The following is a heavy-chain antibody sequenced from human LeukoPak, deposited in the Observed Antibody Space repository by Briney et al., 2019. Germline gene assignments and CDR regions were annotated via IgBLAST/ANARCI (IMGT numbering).Heavy chain of an antibody. V-gene: IGHV1-46*01. Sequence: ASVKDSCKASGYTFTSYYMHWVRQAPGQGLEWMGIINPSGGSTSYAQKFQGRVTMTRDTSTSTVYMELSSLRSEDTAVYYCARDLLRGMTTVTTDAFDIWGQGTMVTVSS. J-gene: IGHJ3*02. CDR3: ARDLLRGMTTVTTDAFDI. D-gene: IGHD4-17*01. CDR1: GYTFTSYY. CDR2: INPSGGST.